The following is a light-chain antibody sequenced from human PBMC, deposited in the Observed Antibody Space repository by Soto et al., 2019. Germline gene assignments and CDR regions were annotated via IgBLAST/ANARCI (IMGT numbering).Light chain of an antibody. CDR2: KNS. V-gene: IGLV1-40*01. Sequence: QPVLTQPPSVSGAPGQRVTISCTGSSSNIGAGYDVHWYHQLPGTAPKLLIYKNSNRPSGVPDRFSGSKSGTSASLAITGLQAEDEADYYCQSYDSSLSGVVFGGGTKVTVL. J-gene: IGLJ2*01. CDR1: SSNIGAGYD. CDR3: QSYDSSLSGVV.